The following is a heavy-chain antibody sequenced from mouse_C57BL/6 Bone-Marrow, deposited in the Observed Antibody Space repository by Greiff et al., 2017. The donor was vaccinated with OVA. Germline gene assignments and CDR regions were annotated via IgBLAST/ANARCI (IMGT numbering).Heavy chain of an antibody. CDR1: GYTFTDYY. Sequence: EVQLQQSGPELVKPGASVKISCKASGYTFTDYYMNWVKQSHGKSLEWIGDINPNNGGTSYNQKFKGKATLTVAKSSSTAYMELRSLTSEDSAVYYCARACGSNYFDYWGQGTTLTVSS. CDR3: ARACGSNYFDY. V-gene: IGHV1-26*01. J-gene: IGHJ2*01. D-gene: IGHD1-1*02. CDR2: INPNNGGT.